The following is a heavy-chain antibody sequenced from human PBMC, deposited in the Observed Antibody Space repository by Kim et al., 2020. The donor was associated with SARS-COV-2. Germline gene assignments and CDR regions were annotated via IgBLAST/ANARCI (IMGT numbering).Heavy chain of an antibody. D-gene: IGHD5-12*01. CDR2: IYTSGST. CDR3: AREVDSGYDYQPTYYYYYYGMDV. J-gene: IGHJ6*02. V-gene: IGHV4-4*07. CDR1: GGSISSYY. Sequence: SETLSLTCTVSGGSISSYYWSWIRQPAGKGLEWIGRIYTSGSTNYNPSLKSRVTMSVDTSKNQFSLKLSSVTAADTAVYYCAREVDSGYDYQPTYYYYYYGMDVWGQGTTVTVSS.